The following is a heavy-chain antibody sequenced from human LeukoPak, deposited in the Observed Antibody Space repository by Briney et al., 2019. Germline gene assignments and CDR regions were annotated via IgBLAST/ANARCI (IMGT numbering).Heavy chain of an antibody. V-gene: IGHV4-34*01. CDR2: INHSGST. CDR3: ARAGRRNWNYVSYYYYYYMDV. J-gene: IGHJ6*03. D-gene: IGHD1-7*01. CDR1: GGSFSGYY. Sequence: SETLSLTCAVYGGSFSGYYWSWIRQPPGKGLEWIGEINHSGSTNYNPSLKSRVTISLDTSKNQFSLKLSSVTAADTAVYYCARAGRRNWNYVSYYYYYYMDVWGKGTTVTVSS.